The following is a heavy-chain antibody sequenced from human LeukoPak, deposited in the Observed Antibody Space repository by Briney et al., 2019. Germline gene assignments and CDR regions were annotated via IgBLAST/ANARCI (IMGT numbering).Heavy chain of an antibody. D-gene: IGHD3-10*01. J-gene: IGHJ4*02. CDR3: ASPGPYGTYHKFDY. CDR1: GGSFSGYK. Sequence: PSETLSLTCAVYGGSFSGYKWSWIRQPPGKGLEWIGEINHSGSTNYNPSLKSRVTISVDTSKNQFSLKLSSVTAADTAVYYCASPGPYGTYHKFDYWGQGTLVTVSS. V-gene: IGHV4-34*01. CDR2: INHSGST.